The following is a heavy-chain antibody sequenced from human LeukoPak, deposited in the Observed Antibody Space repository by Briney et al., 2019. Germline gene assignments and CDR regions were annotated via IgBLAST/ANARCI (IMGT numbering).Heavy chain of an antibody. CDR2: IYSGGST. V-gene: IGHV3-53*01. J-gene: IGHJ4*02. D-gene: IGHD3-10*01. CDR1: GFTVSRNF. CDR3: ARVPMVQGFTWYYFDF. Sequence: PGGSLRLSCAATGFTVSRNFMSWVRQAPGKGLEWVSVIYSGGSTYYADSVKGRFTISRDNSKNTLYLQMNTLRAEDTAVYYCARVPMVQGFTWYYFDFWGQGTLVTVSS.